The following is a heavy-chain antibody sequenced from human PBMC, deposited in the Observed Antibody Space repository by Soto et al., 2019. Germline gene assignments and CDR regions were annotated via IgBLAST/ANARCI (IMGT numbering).Heavy chain of an antibody. V-gene: IGHV1-24*01. Sequence: SVKVSCKVSGYTLTELSMHWVRQAPGKGLEWMGGFDPEDGETIYAQKFQGRVTMTEDTSTDTAYMELSSLRSEDTAVYYCVTGPIFGVVIPPAFDDWGQGTLVTVAS. CDR1: GYTLTELS. CDR3: VTGPIFGVVIPPAFDD. CDR2: FDPEDGET. D-gene: IGHD3-3*01. J-gene: IGHJ4*02.